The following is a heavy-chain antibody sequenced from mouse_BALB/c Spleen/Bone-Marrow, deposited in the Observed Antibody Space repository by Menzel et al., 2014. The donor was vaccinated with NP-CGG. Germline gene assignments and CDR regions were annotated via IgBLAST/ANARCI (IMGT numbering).Heavy chain of an antibody. CDR3: AREVYGSWFAY. D-gene: IGHD2-2*01. J-gene: IGHJ3*01. Sequence: QVQLQQSGAELARPGASVKMSCKASGYTFDYYTVQWVKQRPGQGLEWIGYINLSSGYTNYNQKFKDKATLTADKSSSTEYRQLSSLTSEDSAVYYCAREVYGSWFAYWGQGTLVTVSA. CDR1: GYTFDYYT. V-gene: IGHV1-4*01. CDR2: INLSSGYT.